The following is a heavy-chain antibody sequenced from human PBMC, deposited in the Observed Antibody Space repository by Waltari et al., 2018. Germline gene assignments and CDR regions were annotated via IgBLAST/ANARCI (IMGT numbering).Heavy chain of an antibody. CDR3: ARDRGPSAVTSFDS. CDR2: ISGYNGNI. J-gene: IGHJ4*02. D-gene: IGHD4-17*01. V-gene: IGHV1-18*01. CDR1: GYTFTRYG. Sequence: QLMKSGAEEKKPGSSARVSCRASGYTFTRYGLNWVRQAPGRGLEWWGWISGYNGNINYAQSLQGRISMTTDTSTSTAYMELRSLTSDDTAVYYCARDRGPSAVTSFDSWGQGTLVTVSP.